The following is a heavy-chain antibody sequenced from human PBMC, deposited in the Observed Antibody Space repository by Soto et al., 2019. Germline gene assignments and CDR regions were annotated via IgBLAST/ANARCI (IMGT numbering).Heavy chain of an antibody. CDR1: GDTFKNCV. CDR3: AAELGFGKLSVV. Sequence: VQVVQSGVEVRRPGSSVKVSCKASGDTFKNCVISWVRQAPGQGLEWMGGIIPLFGTTDFAQRFQGRLTITTDESTTTADMELSRLRSEDTATYYCAAELGFGKLSVVWGQGTTVIVSS. D-gene: IGHD3-10*01. V-gene: IGHV1-69*01. J-gene: IGHJ6*02. CDR2: IIPLFGTT.